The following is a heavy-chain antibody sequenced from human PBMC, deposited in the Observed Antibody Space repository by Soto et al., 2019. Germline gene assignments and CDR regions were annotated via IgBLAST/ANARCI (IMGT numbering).Heavy chain of an antibody. J-gene: IGHJ6*02. V-gene: IGHV3-30*18. CDR2: ISYDGSNK. Sequence: PGGSLRLSCAASGFTFSSYGMHWVRQAPGKGLEWVAVISYDGSNKYYADSVKGRFTISRDNSKNTLYLQMNSLRAEDTAVSYCAKVTGYCSSSRFSPDYYYYYGLDVWGQGTPVTVSS. CDR3: AKVTGYCSSSRFSPDYYYYYGLDV. CDR1: GFTFSSYG. D-gene: IGHD2-2*01.